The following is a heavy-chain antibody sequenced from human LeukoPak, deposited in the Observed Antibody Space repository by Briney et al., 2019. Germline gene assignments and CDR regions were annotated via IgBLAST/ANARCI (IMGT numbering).Heavy chain of an antibody. V-gene: IGHV3-23*01. J-gene: IGHJ4*02. D-gene: IGHD6-6*01. CDR2: ISGSGGST. CDR1: GCTFSSYA. CDR3: AKGISKQLVRGVDY. Sequence: GGSLRLSCAASGCTFSSYAVTWVRQAPGKGLEWVSAISGSGGSTYYADSVKGRFTISRDNSKNTLYLQMNSLRAEDTAVYYCAKGISKQLVRGVDYWGQGTLVTVSS.